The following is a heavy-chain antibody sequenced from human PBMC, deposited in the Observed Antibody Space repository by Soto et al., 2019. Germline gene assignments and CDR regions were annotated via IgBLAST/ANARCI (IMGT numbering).Heavy chain of an antibody. CDR3: ARLRIVVVPAAVWWFDP. V-gene: IGHV5-51*01. CDR2: IYPGDSDT. CDR1: GYSFTSYW. Sequence: GESLKISCKGSGYSFTSYWIGWGRQMPGKGLEWMGIIYPGDSDTRYSPSFQGQVTISADKSISTAYLQWSSLKASDIAMYYCARLRIVVVPAAVWWFDPWGQGTLVTVSS. D-gene: IGHD2-2*01. J-gene: IGHJ5*02.